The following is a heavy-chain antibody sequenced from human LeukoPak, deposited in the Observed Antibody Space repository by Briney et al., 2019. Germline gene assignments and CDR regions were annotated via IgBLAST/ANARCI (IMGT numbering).Heavy chain of an antibody. Sequence: SETLSLTCTVSGGSISSGSYYWSWIRQPPGKGLEWIGYIYYSGSTNYNPSLKSRVTISVDTSKNQFSLKLSSVTAADTAVYYCARAIEYSSSFDYWGQGTLVTVSS. V-gene: IGHV4-61*01. D-gene: IGHD6-6*01. J-gene: IGHJ4*02. CDR1: GGSISSGSYY. CDR2: IYYSGST. CDR3: ARAIEYSSSFDY.